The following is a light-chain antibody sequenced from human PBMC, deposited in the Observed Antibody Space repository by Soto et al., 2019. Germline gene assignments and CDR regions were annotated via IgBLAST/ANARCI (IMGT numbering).Light chain of an antibody. CDR2: EVS. J-gene: IGLJ2*01. V-gene: IGLV2-8*01. Sequence: QSALTQPPSASGSPGQSVTIYCTGNSSDVGGYNYVSWYQQHPGKAPKLMIYEVSKRPSGVPDRFSGSKSGNTASLTVSGLQAEDEADYYCSSYAGSDNLVFGGGTKLTVL. CDR3: SSYAGSDNLV. CDR1: SSDVGGYNY.